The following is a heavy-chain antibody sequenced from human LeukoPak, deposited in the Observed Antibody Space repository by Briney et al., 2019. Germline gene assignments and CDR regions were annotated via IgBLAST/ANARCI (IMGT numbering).Heavy chain of an antibody. CDR1: GFTVSSTY. Sequence: GGSLRLSCAASGFTVSSTYMSWVRQAPGKGLEWGSVIYSGGSTYYADSVKGRFTISRDHSKNTLYLHMNSLRAEDTAVYYCARAPEYDSSGYHFDYWGQGTLVTVSS. V-gene: IGHV3-53*01. CDR2: IYSGGST. D-gene: IGHD3-22*01. CDR3: ARAPEYDSSGYHFDY. J-gene: IGHJ4*02.